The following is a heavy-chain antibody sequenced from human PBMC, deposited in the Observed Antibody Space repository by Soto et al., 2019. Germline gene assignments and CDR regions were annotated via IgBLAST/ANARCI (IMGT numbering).Heavy chain of an antibody. CDR2: IWYDGSKK. V-gene: IGHV3-33*01. CDR3: TRDEGYSSPSGSGDFDH. CDR1: GFTVSGYG. Sequence: VQLVESGGGVVQPGRSLRLSCATSGFTVSGYGMHWVRQAPGKGLEWVAIIWYDGSKKYYADSGKGRFTISRDDSNNTLYVQMNSLSVEDTAVYYCTRDEGYSSPSGSGDFDHWGQGTMVSVSS. D-gene: IGHD6-19*01. J-gene: IGHJ4*02.